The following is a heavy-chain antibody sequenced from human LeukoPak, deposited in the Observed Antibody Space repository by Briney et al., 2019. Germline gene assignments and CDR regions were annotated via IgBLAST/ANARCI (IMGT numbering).Heavy chain of an antibody. CDR1: GGSISSGSYY. V-gene: IGHV4-61*02. Sequence: PSETLSLTCTVSGGSISSGSYYWSWFRQPAEKGLEWIGRIYTSGSTYYNPPLKSRVTISADTSKNQFSLNVSSVTAADTAVYYCARATSSYFYYMDVWGKGTTVTISS. J-gene: IGHJ6*03. CDR3: ARATSSYFYYMDV. CDR2: IYTSGST. D-gene: IGHD5-12*01.